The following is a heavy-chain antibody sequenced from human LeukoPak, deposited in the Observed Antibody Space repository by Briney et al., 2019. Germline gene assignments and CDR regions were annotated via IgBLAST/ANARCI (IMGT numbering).Heavy chain of an antibody. Sequence: GGSLRLSCAASGFTFSDYWMHWVRHAPGKGLVWVSRINNDGSSTSNADSVKGRFTFSRDNAKNTLYLQMNSLKAEDTAVYYCARESPSGSDALDFWGQGTMVTVSS. CDR1: GFTFSDYW. D-gene: IGHD3-22*01. J-gene: IGHJ3*01. CDR3: ARESPSGSDALDF. V-gene: IGHV3-74*01. CDR2: INNDGSST.